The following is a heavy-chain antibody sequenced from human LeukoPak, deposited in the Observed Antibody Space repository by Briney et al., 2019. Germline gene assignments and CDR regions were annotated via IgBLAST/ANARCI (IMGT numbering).Heavy chain of an antibody. J-gene: IGHJ4*02. CDR2: ISGSGGST. CDR3: AKRGAVAGLFVY. V-gene: IGHV3-23*01. D-gene: IGHD6-19*01. CDR1: GFTFSSYA. Sequence: PGGSLRLSCAASGFTFSSYAMSWVRQASGKGLEWVSAISGSGGSTYYADSVKGRFTISRGNSKNTLYLQMNSLRAEDTAVYYCAKRGAVAGLFVYWGQGTLVTVSS.